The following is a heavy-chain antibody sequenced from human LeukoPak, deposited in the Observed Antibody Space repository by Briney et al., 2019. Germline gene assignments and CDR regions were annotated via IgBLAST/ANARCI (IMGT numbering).Heavy chain of an antibody. V-gene: IGHV3-30*18. J-gene: IGHJ4*02. CDR2: ISYDGSNK. Sequence: PGGSLRLSCAASGFTFSSYGMHWVRQAPGKGLEWVAVISYDGSNKYYADSVKGRFTISRDNSKNTLYLQMNSLRAEDTAVYYCAKDPLISWGQGPLVTVSS. CDR1: GFTFSSYG. CDR3: AKDPLIS.